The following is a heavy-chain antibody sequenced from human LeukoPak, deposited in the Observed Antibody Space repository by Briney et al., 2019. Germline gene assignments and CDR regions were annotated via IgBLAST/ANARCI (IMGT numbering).Heavy chain of an antibody. Sequence: SETLSLTCTVSGGSISSYYWSWIRQPAGKGLEWIRRIYTSGSTNYNPSLKSRVTMSVDTSKNQFSLKLSSVTAADTAVYYCARGLDVTYYDFWSGYYWGSYYYYMDVWGKGTTVTVSS. J-gene: IGHJ6*03. CDR3: ARGLDVTYYDFWSGYYWGSYYYYMDV. V-gene: IGHV4-4*07. CDR1: GGSISSYY. CDR2: IYTSGST. D-gene: IGHD3-3*01.